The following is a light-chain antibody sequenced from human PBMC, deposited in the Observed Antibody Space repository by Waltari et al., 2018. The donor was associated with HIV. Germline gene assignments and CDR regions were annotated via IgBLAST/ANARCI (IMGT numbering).Light chain of an antibody. J-gene: IGLJ1*01. CDR3: YSYSDTSSSYV. CDR1: STDVGTFNL. CDR2: EVT. V-gene: IGLV2-23*02. Sequence: QSALTQPASVSGSPGQSITISCTGTSTDVGTFNLVSWYQQYPGKAPKLLIYEVTKRPSGASNRFSASKSGNTASLTISGLRAEDEADYYCYSYSDTSSSYVVGTGTKVTVL.